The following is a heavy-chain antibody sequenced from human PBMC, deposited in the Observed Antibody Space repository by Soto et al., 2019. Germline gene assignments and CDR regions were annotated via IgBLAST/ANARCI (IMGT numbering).Heavy chain of an antibody. V-gene: IGHV5-10-1*01. Sequence: GESLKISCKGSGYSFTSYWISWVRQMPGKGLEWMGRIDPSDSYTNYSPSSQGHVTISADKSISTAYLQWSSLKASDTAMYYCARRLEYDISGYYWNDEVDYWGQGPLVTVSS. J-gene: IGHJ4*02. CDR1: GYSFTSYW. CDR3: ARRLEYDISGYYWNDEVDY. CDR2: IDPSDSYT. D-gene: IGHD3-22*01.